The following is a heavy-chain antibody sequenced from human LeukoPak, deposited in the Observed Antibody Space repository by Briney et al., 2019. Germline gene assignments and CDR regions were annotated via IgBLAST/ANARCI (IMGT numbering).Heavy chain of an antibody. Sequence: GGSLRLSCAASGFTVSSNYMSWVRQAPGKGLEWVSVIYSSGSTYYADSVKGRFTISRDNSKNTLYLQMNSLRAEDTAVYYCARDLLAAAVYWGQGTLVTVSS. J-gene: IGHJ4*02. CDR2: IYSSGST. CDR3: ARDLLAAAVY. D-gene: IGHD6-13*01. V-gene: IGHV3-66*01. CDR1: GFTVSSNY.